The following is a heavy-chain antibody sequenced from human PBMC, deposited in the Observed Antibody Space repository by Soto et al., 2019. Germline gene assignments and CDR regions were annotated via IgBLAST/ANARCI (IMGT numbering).Heavy chain of an antibody. J-gene: IGHJ4*02. Sequence: SETLSLTCAVYGGSFSGYYWSWIRQPPGKGLEWIGEINHSGSTNYNPSLKSRVTISVDTSRNQFSLKLSSVTAADTAVYYCARSWYYYDKWGQGTLVTVS. CDR1: GGSFSGYY. CDR3: ARSWYYYDK. V-gene: IGHV4-34*01. D-gene: IGHD3-22*01. CDR2: INHSGST.